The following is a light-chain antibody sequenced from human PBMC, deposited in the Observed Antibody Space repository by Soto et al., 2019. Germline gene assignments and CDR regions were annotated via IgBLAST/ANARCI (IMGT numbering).Light chain of an antibody. V-gene: IGLV1-44*01. CDR2: TNS. CDR3: AAWDDSLIGYV. CDR1: SSNIGSNT. Sequence: QSVLTQPPSASETPGQRVTISCSGSSSNIGSNTVNWYQQLPGTAPKVLIYTNSQRPSGVPDRFSGSKSGTSASLAISGLQSEDEAEYYCAAWDDSLIGYVFGTGTKLTVL. J-gene: IGLJ1*01.